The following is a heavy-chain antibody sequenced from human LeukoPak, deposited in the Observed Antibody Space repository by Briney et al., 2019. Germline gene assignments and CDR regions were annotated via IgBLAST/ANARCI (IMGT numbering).Heavy chain of an antibody. J-gene: IGHJ6*02. CDR1: GYTFTSYG. CDR2: ISAHNGNT. Sequence: ASVKVSCKASGYTFTSYGISWVRQAPGQGLEWMGWISAHNGNTNYAQKLQGRVTMTTDTSTSTAYMELRSLRSDDTAVYYCARDAWLVTRYYYYGMDVWGQGTTVTVSS. D-gene: IGHD6-19*01. V-gene: IGHV1-18*01. CDR3: ARDAWLVTRYYYYGMDV.